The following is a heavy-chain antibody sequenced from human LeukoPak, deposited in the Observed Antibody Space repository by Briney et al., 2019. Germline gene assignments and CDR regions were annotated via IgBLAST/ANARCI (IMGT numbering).Heavy chain of an antibody. V-gene: IGHV3-49*03. Sequence: GGSLRPSCTASGFTFGDYGISWFRQAPGKGLEWVGFIRSKTYGGTTEYAASVKGRFIISRDDSKSIAYLQMNSLKTEDTAIYYCPRGTYAFDYWGQGTLVTVSS. CDR1: GFTFGDYG. J-gene: IGHJ4*02. D-gene: IGHD2-2*01. CDR3: PRGTYAFDY. CDR2: IRSKTYGGTT.